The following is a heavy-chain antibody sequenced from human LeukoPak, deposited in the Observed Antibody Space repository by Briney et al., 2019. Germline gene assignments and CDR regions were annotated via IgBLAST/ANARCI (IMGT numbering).Heavy chain of an antibody. D-gene: IGHD3-22*01. J-gene: IGHJ4*02. CDR1: GGSISSYY. CDR2: IYTSGST. CDR3: AREDDSSGYYYGPFDY. Sequence: PSETLSLTCTVSGGSISSYYWSWIRQPAGKGLEWIGRIYTSGSTNYNPSLKSRVTMSVDTSKNQFSLKLSSVTAADTAVYYCAREDDSSGYYYGPFDYWGQGTLVTVSS. V-gene: IGHV4-4*07.